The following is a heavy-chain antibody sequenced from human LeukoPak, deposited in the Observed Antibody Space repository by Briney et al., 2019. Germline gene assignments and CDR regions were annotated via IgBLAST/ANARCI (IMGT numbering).Heavy chain of an antibody. J-gene: IGHJ4*02. Sequence: TGGSLRLSCVASGFTFGDYGMSWIRQAPGKGLEWVCGISWNADSTGHADSVKGRFTISRDNAKNSLYLQMDSLRAEDTALYYCARDIGITGTTIFVYWGQGTPVPVS. CDR2: ISWNADST. CDR1: GFTFGDYG. CDR3: ARDIGITGTTIFVY. D-gene: IGHD1-7*01. V-gene: IGHV3-20*04.